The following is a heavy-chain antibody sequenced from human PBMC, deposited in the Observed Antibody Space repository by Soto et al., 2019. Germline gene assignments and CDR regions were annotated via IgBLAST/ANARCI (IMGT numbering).Heavy chain of an antibody. V-gene: IGHV1-69*13. D-gene: IGHD5-12*01. CDR1: GGTFSSYA. CDR3: ARSIVATISPFSPWDV. J-gene: IGHJ6*02. CDR2: IIPIFGTA. Sequence: SVKVSCKASGGTFSSYAISWVRQAPGQGLEWMGGIIPIFGTANYAQKFQGRVTITADESTSTAYMELSSLRSEDTAVYYCARSIVATISPFSPWDVWGQGTTVTVSS.